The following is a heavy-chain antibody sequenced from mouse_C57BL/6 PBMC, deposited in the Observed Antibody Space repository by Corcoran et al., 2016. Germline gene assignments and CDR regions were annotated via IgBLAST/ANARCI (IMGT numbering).Heavy chain of an antibody. Sequence: EVQLQQSGPVLVKPGASVKMSCKASGYTFTDYYMNWVKQSHGKSLEWIGVINPYNGGTSYNQKFKGKATLTVDKSSSTAYMELNSLTSEDSAVYYCARRGIYYGNYDYAMDYWGQGTSVTVSS. V-gene: IGHV1-19*01. CDR2: INPYNGGT. CDR1: GYTFTDYY. D-gene: IGHD2-1*01. J-gene: IGHJ4*01. CDR3: ARRGIYYGNYDYAMDY.